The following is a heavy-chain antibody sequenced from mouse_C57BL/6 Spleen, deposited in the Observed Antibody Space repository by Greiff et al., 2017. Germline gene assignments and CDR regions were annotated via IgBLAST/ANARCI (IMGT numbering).Heavy chain of an antibody. V-gene: IGHV5-12*01. CDR1: GFTFSDYY. J-gene: IGHJ4*01. Sequence: EVQLVESGGGLVQPGGSLKLSCAASGFTFSDYYMYWVRQTPEKRLEWVAYISNGGGSTYYPDTVKGRFTISRDNAKNTLYLQMSRLKSEDTAMYYCARTVVAMDYWGQGTSVTVSS. CDR3: ARTVVAMDY. D-gene: IGHD1-1*01. CDR2: ISNGGGST.